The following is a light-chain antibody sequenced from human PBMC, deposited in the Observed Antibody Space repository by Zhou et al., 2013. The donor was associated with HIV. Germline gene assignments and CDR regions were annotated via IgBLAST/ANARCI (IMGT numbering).Light chain of an antibody. J-gene: IGKJ4*01. V-gene: IGKV1-39*01. CDR3: QQSATTPLT. Sequence: DIQMTQSPSSLSASVGDRVTISCRASQTISTYLNWIQQKPGKAPTVLIYAGSKLRSGVPSRFRGSGSLTDFTLTISSLQPEDIATYYCQQSATTPLTFGGGTKVHIK. CDR2: AGS. CDR1: QTISTY.